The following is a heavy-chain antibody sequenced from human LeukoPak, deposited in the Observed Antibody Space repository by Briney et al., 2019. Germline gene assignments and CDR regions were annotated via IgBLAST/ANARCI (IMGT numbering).Heavy chain of an antibody. Sequence: GGSLRLSCAASGFTFSSYAMSWVRQAPGKGLEWVSAISGSGGNTYYADSVKGRFTISRDNSKKTLYLQMNSLRAEDTAAYYCAKAIDNRGYYFERGADFWGQGTMVTVSS. V-gene: IGHV3-23*01. J-gene: IGHJ4*02. CDR2: ISGSGGNT. CDR3: AKAIDNRGYYFERGADF. D-gene: IGHD3-22*01. CDR1: GFTFSSYA.